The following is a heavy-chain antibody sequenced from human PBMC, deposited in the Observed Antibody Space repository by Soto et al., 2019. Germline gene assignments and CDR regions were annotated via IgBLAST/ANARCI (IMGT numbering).Heavy chain of an antibody. CDR3: AGGTVNTDHWFGP. CDR2: LYHSGSR. J-gene: IGHJ5*02. V-gene: IGHV4-31*03. D-gene: IGHD3-16*02. CDR1: GDSISSGGYH. Sequence: QVQLQESGPGLVKPSQTLSLTCPVSGDSISSGGYHWSWIRQHPVKGLEWIGYLYHSGSRYYNPSSKSRVDMSVDTSKNQFSLRLNSLTAKNMAVYYCAGGTVNTDHWFGPWGQGTLVTVS.